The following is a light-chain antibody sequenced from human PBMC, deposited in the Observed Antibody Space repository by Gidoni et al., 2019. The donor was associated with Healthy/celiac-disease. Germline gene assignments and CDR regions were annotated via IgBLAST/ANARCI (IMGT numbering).Light chain of an antibody. CDR1: QSVSSSY. V-gene: IGKV3-20*01. CDR3: QQYGSSPGIT. Sequence: IVLTQSPGTLSLSPGERATLSCRASQSVSSSYLAWYQQKPGQAPRLLIYGASSRATDIPDRFSGSGSGTDFTLTISRLEPEDFAVYYCQQYGSSPGITFGQGTRLEIK. J-gene: IGKJ5*01. CDR2: GAS.